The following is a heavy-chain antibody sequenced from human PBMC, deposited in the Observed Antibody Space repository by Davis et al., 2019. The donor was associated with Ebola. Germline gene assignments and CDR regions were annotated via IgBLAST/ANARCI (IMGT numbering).Heavy chain of an antibody. J-gene: IGHJ5*02. CDR1: GYSFTSYW. CDR3: ASQGIAAAGTLGWFDP. V-gene: IGHV5-51*01. Sequence: PGGSLRLSCKGSGYSFTSYWIGWVRQMPGKGLEWMGIIYPGDSATRYSPSFQGQVTISADKSISTAYLQWSSLKASDTAMYYCASQGIAAAGTLGWFDPWGQGTLVTVSS. CDR2: IYPGDSAT. D-gene: IGHD6-13*01.